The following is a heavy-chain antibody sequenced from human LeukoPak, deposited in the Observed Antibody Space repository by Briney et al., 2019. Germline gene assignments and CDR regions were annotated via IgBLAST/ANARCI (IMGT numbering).Heavy chain of an antibody. D-gene: IGHD6-19*01. Sequence: GASVKVSCKASGYTLTNYGFSWVRQAPGHGLEWMGWISAYNGNTNYAQKLQGRVTMTTDTSTSTAYMELRSLRFDDTAVYYCARDGGITVAADDYWGQGTLVTVSS. CDR1: GYTLTNYG. V-gene: IGHV1-18*01. CDR2: ISAYNGNT. J-gene: IGHJ4*02. CDR3: ARDGGITVAADDY.